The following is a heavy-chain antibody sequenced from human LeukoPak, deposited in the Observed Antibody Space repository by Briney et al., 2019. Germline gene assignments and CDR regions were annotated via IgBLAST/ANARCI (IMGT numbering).Heavy chain of an antibody. V-gene: IGHV3-48*03. CDR3: ARVRTTDTLTGYKQELDY. CDR2: ISAGAGVI. J-gene: IGHJ4*02. CDR1: GFTFSDYE. Sequence: QPGGSLRLSCAASGFTFSDYEMNWVRQAPEKGLEWVSYISAGAGVIFYADSVKGRFSITRDNAKNSLFLQMNSLRAEDTAVYYCARVRTTDTLTGYKQELDYWGRGTLVTVPS. D-gene: IGHD3-9*01.